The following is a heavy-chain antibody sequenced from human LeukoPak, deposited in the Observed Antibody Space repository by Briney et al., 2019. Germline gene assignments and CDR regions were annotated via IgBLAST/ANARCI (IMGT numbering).Heavy chain of an antibody. J-gene: IGHJ6*03. CDR3: ARVQSRIVVVPAAPAYYYYYMDV. D-gene: IGHD2-2*01. CDR2: IFTSGST. V-gene: IGHV4-61*02. Sequence: PSQTLSHTCTLSGGSISSGSYYWSWIRQPAGKGLEWIGRIFTSGSTHYNPSLKSRVTISVDTSKNQFSLKLSSVTAADTAVYYCARVQSRIVVVPAAPAYYYYYMDVWGKGTTVTVSS. CDR1: GGSISSGSYY.